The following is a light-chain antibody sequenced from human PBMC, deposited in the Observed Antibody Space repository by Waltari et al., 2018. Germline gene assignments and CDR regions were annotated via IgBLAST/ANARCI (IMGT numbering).Light chain of an antibody. CDR3: CSYASSNPHYV. CDR1: SSDVGSYNL. J-gene: IGLJ1*01. Sequence: QSALTQPASVSGSPGQSITISCTGTSSDVGSYNLVSWYQQHPGKAPKLMIYEVSKRPSGVSDRFSGSKSGNTASLTVSGLQAEDEADYYCCSYASSNPHYVLGTGTKVTVL. V-gene: IGLV2-23*02. CDR2: EVS.